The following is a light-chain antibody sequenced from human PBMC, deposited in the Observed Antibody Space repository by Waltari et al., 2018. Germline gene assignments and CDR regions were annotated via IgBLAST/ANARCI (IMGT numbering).Light chain of an antibody. V-gene: IGKV3-20*01. Sequence: EVVLTQSPGALSLSPGDRATVSCRASQSLTKRYLAWYQQKPGQPPRLLIYGESSRAPGIPDRFSGSGSGTDFTLTITRLEPEDFAVYYCQQYGSSILYTFGQGTKLEIK. CDR2: GES. CDR1: QSLTKRY. J-gene: IGKJ2*01. CDR3: QQYGSSILYT.